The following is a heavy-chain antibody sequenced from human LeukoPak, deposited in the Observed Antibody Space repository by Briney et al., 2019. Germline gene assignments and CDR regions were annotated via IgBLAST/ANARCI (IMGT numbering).Heavy chain of an antibody. CDR2: IKEDGSDK. V-gene: IGHV3-7*01. J-gene: IGHJ4*02. CDR3: ARDTYRFDDC. Sequence: GGSLRLSCAASGFTFSDYWMSWVRQAPGKGLEWVASIKEDGSDKYYVDSLKGRFTISRDNAKYSLYLQMNSLRAEDTAVYYCARDTYRFDDCWDQGTLVTVSS. CDR1: GFTFSDYW.